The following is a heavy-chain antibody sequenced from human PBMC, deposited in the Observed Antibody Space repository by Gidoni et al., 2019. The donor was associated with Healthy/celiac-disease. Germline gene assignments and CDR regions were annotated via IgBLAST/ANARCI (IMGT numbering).Heavy chain of an antibody. D-gene: IGHD4-17*01. CDR1: GGSISSYY. CDR2: NYYSGST. CDR3: ARSRVSVTTHTGYYDY. V-gene: IGHV4-59*01. J-gene: IGHJ4*02. Sequence: QLQESGPGLVKPSETLSLTCTVSGGSISSYYWSWIRQPPGKGLECIGYNYYSGSTNYTPALKMRVTISVDTSKNQFSLKLSSVTAADTAVYYCARSRVSVTTHTGYYDYWGQGTLVTVSS.